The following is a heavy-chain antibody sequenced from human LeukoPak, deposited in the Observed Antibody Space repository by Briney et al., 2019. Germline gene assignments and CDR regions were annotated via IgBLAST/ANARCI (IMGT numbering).Heavy chain of an antibody. D-gene: IGHD3-9*01. V-gene: IGHV3-21*04. CDR1: GFTFRSSS. CDR2: ISSSGTYM. J-gene: IGHJ4*02. Sequence: PGGSLRLSCTASGFTFRSSSFNWVRQVQGKGLEWVSSISSSGTYMYYADSVRGRFTISRDNSKNTLSLQMNSLRAEDTAIYYCAKDYDLLTGALDYWGQGTLVTVSS. CDR3: AKDYDLLTGALDY.